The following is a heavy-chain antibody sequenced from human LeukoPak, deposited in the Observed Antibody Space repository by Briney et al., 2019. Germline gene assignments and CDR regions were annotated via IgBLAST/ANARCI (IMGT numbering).Heavy chain of an antibody. V-gene: IGHV3-30-3*01. CDR2: ISYDGSNK. CDR3: ARESARAVTTSFFVADYFDY. Sequence: PGGSLRLSCAASGFTFSSYAMHWVRQAPGKGLEWAAVISYDGSNKYYADSVKGRFTISRDNSKNTLYLQMNSLRAEDTAVYYCARESARAVTTSFFVADYFDYWGQGTLVTVSS. J-gene: IGHJ4*02. CDR1: GFTFSSYA. D-gene: IGHD4-17*01.